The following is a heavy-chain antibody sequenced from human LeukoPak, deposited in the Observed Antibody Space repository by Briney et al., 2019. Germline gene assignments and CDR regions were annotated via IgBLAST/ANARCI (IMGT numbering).Heavy chain of an antibody. D-gene: IGHD3-3*01. V-gene: IGHV1-18*01. J-gene: IGHJ5*02. Sequence: ASVKVSCKASGYTFTSYGISWVRQAPGQGLEWMGWISTYNGNTNYAQKLQGRVTMTTDTSTSTAYMELRSLRSDDTAMYYCARDGSGVWSGYYGGNWFDPWGQGTLVTVSS. CDR2: ISTYNGNT. CDR3: ARDGSGVWSGYYGGNWFDP. CDR1: GYTFTSYG.